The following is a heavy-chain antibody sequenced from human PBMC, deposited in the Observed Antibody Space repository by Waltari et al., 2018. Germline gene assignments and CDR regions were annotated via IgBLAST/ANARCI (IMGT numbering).Heavy chain of an antibody. V-gene: IGHV3-48*02. Sequence: EVQLVESGGGLVQPGGSLRLSGAASGFSFSNFGMKGVSQAPEEGLEWVAYISSNRSVIFYADSVKGRFIISRDNAKNSLFLQMYSLRDEDTAVYYCLRGIYANGAKFDYWGQGTLVTVSS. J-gene: IGHJ4*02. D-gene: IGHD2-2*01. CDR2: ISSNRSVI. CDR1: GFSFSNFG. CDR3: LRGIYANGAKFDY.